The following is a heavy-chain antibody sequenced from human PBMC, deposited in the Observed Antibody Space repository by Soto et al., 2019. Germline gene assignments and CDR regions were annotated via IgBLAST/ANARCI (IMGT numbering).Heavy chain of an antibody. V-gene: IGHV1-24*01. J-gene: IGHJ5*02. CDR1: GYTLTELS. Sequence: GASVKVSCKVSGYTLTELSMHWVRQAPGKGLEWMGGFDPEDGETIHAQKFQGRVTMTEDTSTDTAYMELSSLRSEDTAVYYCATGVGYCSGGSCYSGNWFDPWGQGTLVTVSS. D-gene: IGHD2-15*01. CDR2: FDPEDGET. CDR3: ATGVGYCSGGSCYSGNWFDP.